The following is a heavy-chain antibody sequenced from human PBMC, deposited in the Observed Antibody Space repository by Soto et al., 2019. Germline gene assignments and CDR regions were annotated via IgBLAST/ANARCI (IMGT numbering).Heavy chain of an antibody. Sequence: GGSLRLSCAASGFTFSSYSMNWVRQAPGKGLEGVSSISSSSSYIYYADSVKGRFTISRDNAKNSLYLQMNSLRAEDTAVYYCATPLGYSSSPAEYFQHWGQGTLVTVSS. J-gene: IGHJ1*01. V-gene: IGHV3-21*01. CDR2: ISSSSSYI. CDR1: GFTFSSYS. CDR3: ATPLGYSSSPAEYFQH. D-gene: IGHD6-13*01.